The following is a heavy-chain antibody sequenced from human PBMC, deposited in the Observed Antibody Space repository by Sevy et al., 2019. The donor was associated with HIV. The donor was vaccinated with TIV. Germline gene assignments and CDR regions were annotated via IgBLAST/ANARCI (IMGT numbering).Heavy chain of an antibody. D-gene: IGHD3-3*01. CDR2: FNSVGSGP. Sequence: GGSLGSSFAALGFTFGSSWLPWFGQLPGRGWVWVSRFNSVGSGPSYADSGKGRFTISRDNAKNTLYLQMNSLRAEDTAVYYCARDFWSAQRGMDVWGQGTTVTVSS. CDR3: ARDFWSAQRGMDV. J-gene: IGHJ6*02. CDR1: GFTFGSSW. V-gene: IGHV3-74*01.